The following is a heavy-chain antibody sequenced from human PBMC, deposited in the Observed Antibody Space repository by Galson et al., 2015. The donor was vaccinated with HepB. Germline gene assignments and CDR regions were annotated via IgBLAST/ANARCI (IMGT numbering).Heavy chain of an antibody. D-gene: IGHD1-7*01. CDR3: ATDYDTGSTFFIDAFDM. Sequence: SVKVSCKVSGYTLTELYIHWVRQAPGKGLEWMGGFDPEDGETIYAQKFQGRVTMTEDTSTVTHYMELSSLGSEDTAVYYCATDYDTGSTFFIDAFDMWGQGTMVTVSA. J-gene: IGHJ3*02. CDR1: GYTLTELY. CDR2: FDPEDGET. V-gene: IGHV1-24*01.